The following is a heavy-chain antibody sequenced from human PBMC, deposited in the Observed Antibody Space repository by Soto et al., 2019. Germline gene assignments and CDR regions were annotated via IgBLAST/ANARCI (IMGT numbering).Heavy chain of an antibody. V-gene: IGHV4-59*08. Sequence: QVQLQESGPGLVKPSETLSLTCTVSGGSISNYYWSWIRQPPGKGLEWIGYIYYSGSINYNPSLKRPVTISVDASKNQCSRKLNSVTAADTAVYYCARHRPGSGGSCYDYWGQGTLVTVSS. CDR2: IYYSGSI. J-gene: IGHJ4*02. CDR3: ARHRPGSGGSCYDY. D-gene: IGHD2-15*01. CDR1: GGSISNYY.